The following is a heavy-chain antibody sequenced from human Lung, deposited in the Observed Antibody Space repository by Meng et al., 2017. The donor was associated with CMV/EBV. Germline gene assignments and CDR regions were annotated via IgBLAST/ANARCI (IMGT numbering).Heavy chain of an antibody. CDR2: INHSGST. CDR1: GGSFSAYY. D-gene: IGHD2-2*01. V-gene: IGHV4-34*01. Sequence: SETLSLTCAVYGGSFSAYYWNWIRQPPGKGLEWIGEINHSGSTNYNPSLKSRVTISVDTSKNQFSLKLSSVTAADTAAYYCARGGYCSSTSCYAGRPFDYWGQGXLVTVSS. J-gene: IGHJ4*02. CDR3: ARGGYCSSTSCYAGRPFDY.